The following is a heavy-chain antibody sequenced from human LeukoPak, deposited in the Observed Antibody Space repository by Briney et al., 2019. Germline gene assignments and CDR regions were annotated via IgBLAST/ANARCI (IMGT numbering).Heavy chain of an antibody. V-gene: IGHV1-69*04. D-gene: IGHD6-6*01. CDR1: GGTFSSYA. CDR3: ARGYYSSSSGWFDP. J-gene: IGHJ5*02. Sequence: SVKVSCKASGGTFSSYAISWVRQAPGQGLEWMGRIIPILGIANYAQKFQGRVTITADKSTSTAYMELSSLRSEDTAVYYCARGYYSSSSGWFDPWGQGTLVTVSS. CDR2: IIPILGIA.